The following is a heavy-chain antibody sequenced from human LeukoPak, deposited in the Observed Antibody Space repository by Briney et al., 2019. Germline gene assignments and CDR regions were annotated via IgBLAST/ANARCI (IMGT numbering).Heavy chain of an antibody. D-gene: IGHD3-10*01. Sequence: PGGSLRLSCVASGLIFSTFGMHWVRQAPGKGLAWVAVISYDGSNEYYADSVKGRFTISRDNSKNTLYLQMNSLRVEDTAVYYCAKDIKLLNSGTSPDYWGQGTLVTVSS. CDR3: AKDIKLLNSGTSPDY. CDR2: ISYDGSNE. V-gene: IGHV3-30*18. CDR1: GLIFSTFG. J-gene: IGHJ4*02.